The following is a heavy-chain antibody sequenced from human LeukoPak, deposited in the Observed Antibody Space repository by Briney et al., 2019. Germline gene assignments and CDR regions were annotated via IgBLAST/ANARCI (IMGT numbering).Heavy chain of an antibody. J-gene: IGHJ4*02. V-gene: IGHV4-39*01. CDR2: IFYSGST. CDR1: RASISSSTCY. Sequence: SETLSLTCTVSRASISSSTCYWDWIRQPPGKELEWMGSIFYSGSTNYKSSLWSRITISIDTSKNQFSLKLNSVTAADTAVYYCARTCGRGTIDPGTSGFVDYWGQGTLVTVSS. D-gene: IGHD3-22*01. CDR3: ARTCGRGTIDPGTSGFVDY.